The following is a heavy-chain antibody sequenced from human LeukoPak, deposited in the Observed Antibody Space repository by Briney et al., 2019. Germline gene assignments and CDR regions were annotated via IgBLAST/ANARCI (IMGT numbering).Heavy chain of an antibody. V-gene: IGHV1-18*01. CDR1: GYSFTNYV. CDR2: ISAYNGDT. CDR3: ARVGSPLWYGELLSGLFDY. D-gene: IGHD3-10*01. J-gene: IGHJ4*02. Sequence: ASVKVFCKASGYSFTNYVLSWVRQAPGQGLEWMGCISAYNGDTKYAQKLEGRVTMTTDTSTSTASVDLRSLRSGDTAVYYSARVGSPLWYGELLSGLFDYWGQGTLVTVSS.